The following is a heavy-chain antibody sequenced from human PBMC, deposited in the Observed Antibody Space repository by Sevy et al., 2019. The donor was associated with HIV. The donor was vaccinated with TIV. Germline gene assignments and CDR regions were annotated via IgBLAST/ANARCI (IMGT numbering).Heavy chain of an antibody. J-gene: IGHJ6*02. V-gene: IGHV3-33*01. CDR3: ARDQQDYGSGSHYGMDV. Sequence: GESLKISCAASGFTFSSYGMHWVRQAPGKGLEWVAVIWYDGSNKYYADSVKGRFTISSDNSKNTLYLQMNSLRAEDTAVYYCARDQQDYGSGSHYGMDVWGQGTTVTVSS. CDR1: GFTFSSYG. CDR2: IWYDGSNK. D-gene: IGHD3-10*01.